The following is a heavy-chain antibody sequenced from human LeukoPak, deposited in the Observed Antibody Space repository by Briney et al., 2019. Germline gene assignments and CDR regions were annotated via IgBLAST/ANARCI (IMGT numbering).Heavy chain of an antibody. CDR1: GLTFSSYA. CDR3: AKRGQDIVVVVAATPLDS. CDR2: ISGAGGHT. J-gene: IGHJ4*02. Sequence: PGGSLRLSCAASGLTFSSYAMSWVRQAPGKGLEWVSAISGAGGHTYYADSVKGRFTISRDNSKNTLYLQMNSLRAEDTALYYCAKRGQDIVVVVAATPLDSWGQGTLVTVSS. V-gene: IGHV3-23*01. D-gene: IGHD2-15*01.